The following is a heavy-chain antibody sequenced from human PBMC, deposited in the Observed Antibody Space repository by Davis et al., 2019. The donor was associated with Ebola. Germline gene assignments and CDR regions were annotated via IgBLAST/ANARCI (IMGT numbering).Heavy chain of an antibody. CDR3: ARGKTYSVY. J-gene: IGHJ4*02. CDR1: GGSMSSYY. CDR2: VSSSGST. Sequence: MPGGSLRLSCTVPGGSMSSYYWSWFRQTPGKGLEWIGYVSSSGSTNYNSSLESRVTISVDTSKNQFSLKLRSVTAADTAVYYCARGKTYSVYWGQGTLVTVSS. V-gene: IGHV4-59*01.